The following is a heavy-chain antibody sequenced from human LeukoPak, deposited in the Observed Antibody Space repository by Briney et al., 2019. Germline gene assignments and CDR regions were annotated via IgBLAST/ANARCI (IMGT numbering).Heavy chain of an antibody. V-gene: IGHV1-58*02. D-gene: IGHD1-1*01. CDR2: IVVGSGNT. Sequence: GASVKVSCKASGFTFTSSAMQWVRQARGQRLEWIGWIVVGSGNTNYAQKFQERVTITRDMSTSTAYMELSSLRSEDTAVYYCARGWNGIAGGDNDYWGQGTLVTVSS. CDR1: GFTFTSSA. J-gene: IGHJ4*02. CDR3: ARGWNGIAGGDNDY.